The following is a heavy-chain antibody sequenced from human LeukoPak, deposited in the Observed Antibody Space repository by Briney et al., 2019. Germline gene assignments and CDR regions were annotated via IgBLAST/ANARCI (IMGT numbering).Heavy chain of an antibody. D-gene: IGHD6-19*01. Sequence: PSGTLSLTCTVSGGSVSSGSYYWSWIRQPPGKGLEWIGYIYYSGSTNYNPSLKSRVTISVDTSKNQFSLKLSSVTAADTAVYYCARVTYSSGRGFDYWGQGTLVTVSS. J-gene: IGHJ4*02. V-gene: IGHV4-61*01. CDR2: IYYSGST. CDR1: GGSVSSGSYY. CDR3: ARVTYSSGRGFDY.